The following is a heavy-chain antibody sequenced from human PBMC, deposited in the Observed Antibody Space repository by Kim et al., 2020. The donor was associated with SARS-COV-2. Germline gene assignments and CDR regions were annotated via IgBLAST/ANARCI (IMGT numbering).Heavy chain of an antibody. CDR1: GYTFSSYA. CDR3: ARSVPITGKRLDY. V-gene: IGHV1-3*01. Sequence: ASVKVSCKASGYTFSSYAIHWVRQAPGQRPEWMGWINAGNGNAKYSRRFQGRVTISRDTSASSVYMELNSLRSEDTAVYYCARSVPITGKRLDYWGQGTLITVSS. J-gene: IGHJ4*02. D-gene: IGHD3-16*01. CDR2: INAGNGNA.